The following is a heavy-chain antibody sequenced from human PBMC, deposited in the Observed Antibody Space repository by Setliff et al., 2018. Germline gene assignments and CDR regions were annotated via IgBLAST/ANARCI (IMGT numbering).Heavy chain of an antibody. Sequence: ASVKVSCKASGYISTSYGITWVRQAPGQGLEWMGRISAYNGDTNYAQKLQGRVTMTTDTSTSTAYMELRSLRSDDTAVYYCARDLKRSSGWKGPNFDYWGQGTLVTVSS. CDR3: ARDLKRSSGWKGPNFDY. CDR2: ISAYNGDT. J-gene: IGHJ4*02. V-gene: IGHV1-18*01. CDR1: GYISTSYG. D-gene: IGHD6-19*01.